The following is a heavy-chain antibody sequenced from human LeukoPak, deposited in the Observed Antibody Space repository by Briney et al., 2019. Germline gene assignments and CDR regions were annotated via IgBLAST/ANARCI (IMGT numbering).Heavy chain of an antibody. CDR2: IKEDGSEK. V-gene: IGHV3-7*01. CDR3: AREGYDMDV. Sequence: GGSLRLSCVGSGFTFSRHWMSWVRQAPGKGLEWVANIKEDGSEKNHVDSVWGRFTISRDNGQHSVYLQMNSLRVEDTATYYCAREGYDMDVWGQGTTVTVSS. CDR1: GFTFSRHW. J-gene: IGHJ6*02.